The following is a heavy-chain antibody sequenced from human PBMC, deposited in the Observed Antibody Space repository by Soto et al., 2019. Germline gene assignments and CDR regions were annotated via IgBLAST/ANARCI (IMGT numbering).Heavy chain of an antibody. Sequence: SETLSLTCTVSGGSISSYYWSWIRQPPGKGLEWIGYIYYSGSTNYNPSLKSRVTISVDTSKNQFSLKLSSVTAADTAVYYCARWMDGGSSGWCFDYWGQGTLVTVSS. CDR2: IYYSGST. D-gene: IGHD6-19*01. V-gene: IGHV4-59*08. CDR3: ARWMDGGSSGWCFDY. J-gene: IGHJ4*02. CDR1: GGSISSYY.